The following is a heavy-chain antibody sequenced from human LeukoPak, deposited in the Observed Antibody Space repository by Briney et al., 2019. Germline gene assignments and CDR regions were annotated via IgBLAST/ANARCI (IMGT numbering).Heavy chain of an antibody. V-gene: IGHV3-53*01. J-gene: IGHJ6*03. D-gene: IGHD3-10*01. Sequence: GGSLRLSCAASGFTVSSNYMSWVRPAPGEGREWVSVIYSGGSTYYADSVKGRFTISRDNSKNTLYLQMNSLRAEDTAVYYCASGSGSYRTPYYYMDVWGTGTTVTVS. CDR1: GFTVSSNY. CDR2: IYSGGST. CDR3: ASGSGSYRTPYYYMDV.